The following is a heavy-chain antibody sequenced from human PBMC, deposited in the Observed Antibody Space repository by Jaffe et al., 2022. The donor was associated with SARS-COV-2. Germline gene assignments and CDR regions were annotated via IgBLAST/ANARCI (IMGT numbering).Heavy chain of an antibody. CDR3: ARGDREQIIAAAAEGNFDP. CDR1: GYTFTSYA. D-gene: IGHD6-13*01. CDR2: INTNTGNP. V-gene: IGHV7-4-1*02. Sequence: QVQLVQSGSELKKPGASVKVSCKASGYTFTSYAMNWVRQAPGQGLEWMGWINTNTGNPTYAQGFTGRFVFSLDTSVSTAYLQISSLKAEDTAVYYCARGDREQIIAAAAEGNFDPWGQGTLVTVSS. J-gene: IGHJ5*02.